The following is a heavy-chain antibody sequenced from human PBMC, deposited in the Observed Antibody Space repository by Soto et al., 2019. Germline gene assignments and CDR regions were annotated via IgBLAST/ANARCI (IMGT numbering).Heavy chain of an antibody. CDR3: ARSVYYDFWSGYRYFDY. Sequence: ASVKVSCKASGYTFTSYGISWVRQAPGQGLEWMGWISAYNGNTNYAQKLQGRVTMTTDTSTSTAYMELRSLRSDDTAVYYCARSVYYDFWSGYRYFDYWGQESLVTVSS. D-gene: IGHD3-3*01. V-gene: IGHV1-18*01. CDR1: GYTFTSYG. CDR2: ISAYNGNT. J-gene: IGHJ4*02.